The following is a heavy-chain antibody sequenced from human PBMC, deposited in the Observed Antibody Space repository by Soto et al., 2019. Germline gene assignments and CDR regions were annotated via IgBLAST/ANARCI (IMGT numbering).Heavy chain of an antibody. CDR1: GVSINNDVFS. J-gene: IGHJ6*02. Sequence: SETLSLTCTVSGVSINNDVFSWTWIRQLPGRGLEWIGYIYYSGSTFYNPSLKSRASISIDTSKNQFSLNLSSVSAADTAVYYCARDVSLNYGLDVWGRGTTVTVSS. V-gene: IGHV4-31*03. CDR2: IYYSGST. CDR3: ARDVSLNYGLDV.